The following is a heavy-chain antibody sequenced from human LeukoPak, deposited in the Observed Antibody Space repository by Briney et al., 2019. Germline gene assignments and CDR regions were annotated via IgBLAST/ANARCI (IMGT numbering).Heavy chain of an antibody. V-gene: IGHV4-59*01. CDR3: AREPGIAVAGISTTYYYYGMDV. Sequence: SETLSLTCTVSGGSISSYYWSWIRQPPGKGLEWIGYIYYSGSTNYNPSLKSRVTISVDTSKNQFSLKLSSVTAADTAVYYCAREPGIAVAGISTTYYYYGMDVWGQGTTVTVSS. J-gene: IGHJ6*02. CDR2: IYYSGST. D-gene: IGHD6-19*01. CDR1: GGSISSYY.